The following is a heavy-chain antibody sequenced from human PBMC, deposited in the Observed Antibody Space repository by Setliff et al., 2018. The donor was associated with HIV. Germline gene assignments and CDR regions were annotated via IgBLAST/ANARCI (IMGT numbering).Heavy chain of an antibody. D-gene: IGHD2-15*01. J-gene: IGHJ5*02. CDR1: GYTFTSYY. CDR2: IHPRGGST. V-gene: IGHV1-46*01. CDR3: ARVRYCSGGSCYGGEYWFDP. Sequence: ASVKVSCKASGYTFTSYYIHWVRQAPGQGLEWMGVIHPRGGSTSYAQSFQDRVTMTRDTSTSTVYMELSSLRSEYPAVYYCARVRYCSGGSCYGGEYWFDPWGQGTQVT.